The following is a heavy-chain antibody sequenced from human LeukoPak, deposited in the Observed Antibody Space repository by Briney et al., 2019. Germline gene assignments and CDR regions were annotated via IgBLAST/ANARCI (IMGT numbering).Heavy chain of an antibody. J-gene: IGHJ4*02. D-gene: IGHD2-2*01. Sequence: GGSLRLSCAASGFTFSSYAMNWVRQAPGKGLEWVSAISGSGGTTYYADSVKGRFTISRDNSKNTLYLQMNSLRAEDTAVYYCAKRHCSSTSCYDFDYWGQGTLVTVSS. V-gene: IGHV3-23*01. CDR2: ISGSGGTT. CDR3: AKRHCSSTSCYDFDY. CDR1: GFTFSSYA.